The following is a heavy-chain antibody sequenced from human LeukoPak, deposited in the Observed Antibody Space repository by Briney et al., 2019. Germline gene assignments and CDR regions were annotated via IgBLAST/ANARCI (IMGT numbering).Heavy chain of an antibody. CDR2: VSSDGGNT. Sequence: GGSLRLSCEASQFTFSNYAMHWVRQAPGKGLEWMAVVSSDGGNTFYAESVKGRFTISRDNSKSTLYLQMNRLRPEDTAVYYCARDRFPVTTGLDNWGQGTLVTVSS. CDR1: QFTFSNYA. J-gene: IGHJ4*02. D-gene: IGHD4-17*01. CDR3: ARDRFPVTTGLDN. V-gene: IGHV3-30-3*01.